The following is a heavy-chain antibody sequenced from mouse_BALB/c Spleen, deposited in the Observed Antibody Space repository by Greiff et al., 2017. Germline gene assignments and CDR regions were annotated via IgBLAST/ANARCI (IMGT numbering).Heavy chain of an antibody. J-gene: IGHJ2*01. CDR2: ISCYNGAT. Sequence: LVKSGASVKISCKASGYSFTGYYMHWVKQSHGKSLEWIVYISCYNGATSYNQKFKGKATFTVDTSSRTAYMQFNSMTSDDSAVYFSTIGRSSGYVYDYWGQGTTLTVSA. CDR3: TIGRSSGYVYDY. V-gene: IGHV1S34*01. D-gene: IGHD3-1*01. CDR1: GYSFTGYY.